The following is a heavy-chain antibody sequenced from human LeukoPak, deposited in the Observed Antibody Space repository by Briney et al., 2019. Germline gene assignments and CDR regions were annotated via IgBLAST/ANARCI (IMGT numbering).Heavy chain of an antibody. D-gene: IGHD6-19*01. CDR2: IIPIFGTA. V-gene: IGHV1-69*05. CDR1: GGTFSSYA. CDR3: ARVASVAGRGGPFDY. Sequence: SVKVSCKASGGTFSSYAISWVRQAPGQGLEWMGGIIPIFGTANYAQKFQGRVTITTDESTSTAYMGLSSLRSEDMAVYYCARVASVAGRGGPFDYWGQGTLVIVSS. J-gene: IGHJ4*02.